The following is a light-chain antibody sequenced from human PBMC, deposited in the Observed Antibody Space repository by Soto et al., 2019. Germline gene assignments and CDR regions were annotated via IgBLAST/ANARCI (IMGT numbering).Light chain of an antibody. Sequence: QSVLTQPPSASGTPGQRMTISCSGSGSNIGSNTVTWYQQLPRTAPKLLIYTNNQRPSGVPDRFSGSRSGTSASLAISGLQSGDEADYHCATWDDSLNGYVFGTGTKVTVL. CDR3: ATWDDSLNGYV. J-gene: IGLJ1*01. V-gene: IGLV1-44*01. CDR1: GSNIGSNT. CDR2: TNN.